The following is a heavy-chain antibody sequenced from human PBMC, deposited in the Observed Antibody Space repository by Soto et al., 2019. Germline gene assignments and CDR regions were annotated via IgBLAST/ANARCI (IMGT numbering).Heavy chain of an antibody. CDR1: GFTFSSYS. Sequence: EVQLVESGGGLVKPGGSLRLSCAASGFTFSSYSMNWVHQAPGKGLEWVSSISSSSSYIYYADSVKGRFTISRDNAKNSXWLQMNSLRAEDTAVYYCAREGGFYDSSGYYGDFDYWGQGTLVTVSS. CDR3: AREGGFYDSSGYYGDFDY. D-gene: IGHD3-22*01. J-gene: IGHJ4*02. V-gene: IGHV3-21*01. CDR2: ISSSSSYI.